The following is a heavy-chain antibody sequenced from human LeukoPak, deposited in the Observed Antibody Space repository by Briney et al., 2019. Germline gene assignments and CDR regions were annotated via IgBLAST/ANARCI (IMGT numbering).Heavy chain of an antibody. Sequence: SETLSLTCTVSGASISSYYWTWIRQPAGKGLEWIGRIYTSGSTNYNHSLKSRVTMSVDTSKNQFSLKLSSVTAADTAVYYCARLSADSSSSRGFDYWGQGTLVTVSS. D-gene: IGHD2-2*01. CDR2: IYTSGST. CDR1: GASISSYY. V-gene: IGHV4-4*07. CDR3: ARLSADSSSSRGFDY. J-gene: IGHJ4*02.